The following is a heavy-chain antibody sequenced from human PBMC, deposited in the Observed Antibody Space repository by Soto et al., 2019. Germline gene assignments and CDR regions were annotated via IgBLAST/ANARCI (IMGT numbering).Heavy chain of an antibody. D-gene: IGHD3-10*01. J-gene: IGHJ4*02. CDR1: GYTFTSYG. CDR3: ATVYRITMVRGELSEY. Sequence: QVQLVQSGAEVKKPGASVKVSCKASGYTFTSYGISWVRQAPGQGLEWIGWISAYNGNTNYAQKLQGRVTMTTDTSTSTAYMELRSLRSDDTAVYYCATVYRITMVRGELSEYWGQGTLVTVSS. V-gene: IGHV1-18*01. CDR2: ISAYNGNT.